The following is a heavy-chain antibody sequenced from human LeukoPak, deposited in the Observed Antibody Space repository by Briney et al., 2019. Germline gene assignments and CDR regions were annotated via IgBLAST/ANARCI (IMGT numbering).Heavy chain of an antibody. CDR2: IRSKANSYAT. J-gene: IGHJ5*02. CDR1: GFTFSGSA. CDR3: TRPGAGGTLFDP. V-gene: IGHV3-73*01. D-gene: IGHD3-16*01. Sequence: PGGSLRLSCAASGFTFSGSAMHWVRQASGKGLEWVGRIRSKANSYATAYAASVKGRFTISRDDSKNTAYLQMNSLKTEDTAVYFCTRPGAGGTLFDPWGQGTLVTVSS.